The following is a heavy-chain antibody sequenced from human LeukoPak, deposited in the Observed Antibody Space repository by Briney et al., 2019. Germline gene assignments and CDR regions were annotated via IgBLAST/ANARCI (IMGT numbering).Heavy chain of an antibody. CDR3: ARVYDDYVWGSYRTLYNWFDP. Sequence: PSETLSLTCAVYGGSFSGYYWSWIRQPPGKGLEWIGEINHSGSTNYNPSLKSRVTISVDTSKNQISLKLSSVTAADTAVYYCARVYDDYVWGSYRTLYNWFDPWGQGTLVTVSS. V-gene: IGHV4-34*01. J-gene: IGHJ5*02. CDR2: INHSGST. D-gene: IGHD3-16*02. CDR1: GGSFSGYY.